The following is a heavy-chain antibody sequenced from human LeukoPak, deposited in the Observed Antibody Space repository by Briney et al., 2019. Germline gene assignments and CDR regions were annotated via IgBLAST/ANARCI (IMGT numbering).Heavy chain of an antibody. D-gene: IGHD6-13*01. J-gene: IGHJ4*02. V-gene: IGHV1-2*02. CDR2: INPNSGGT. CDR3: ARDRDLAAAGIWYVGY. CDR1: GYTFTGYY. Sequence: ASVKVSCKASGYTFTGYYMHWVRQAPGQGLEWMGWINPNSGGTNYAQKFQGRVTMTRDTSISTAYMELSRLRSDDTAVYYCARDRDLAAAGIWYVGYWGQGTLVTVSS.